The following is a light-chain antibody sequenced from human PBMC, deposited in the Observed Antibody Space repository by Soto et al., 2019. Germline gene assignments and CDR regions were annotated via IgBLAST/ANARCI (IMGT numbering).Light chain of an antibody. Sequence: QSVLTQSPSASASLGASFKLTCTRSSGHSSYAIAWHQQQPEKGPRYLMKLNSDGSHSKGDGIPDRFSGSSSGAERYLTISSLQSEDEADYYCQTWGTGIHVVFGGGTKVTVL. CDR3: QTWGTGIHVV. CDR1: SGHSSYA. CDR2: LNSDGSH. V-gene: IGLV4-69*01. J-gene: IGLJ2*01.